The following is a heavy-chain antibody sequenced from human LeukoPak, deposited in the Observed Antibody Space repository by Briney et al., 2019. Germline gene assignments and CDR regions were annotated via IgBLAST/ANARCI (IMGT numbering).Heavy chain of an antibody. CDR2: IYHSGST. J-gene: IGHJ6*02. Sequence: SETLSLTCAVSGGSISSGGYSWSWIRQPPGKGLEWIGYIYHSGSTYYNPSLKSRVTISVDRSKNQFSLKLSSVTAADTAVYYCARSEKQLPHWYYGMDVWGQGTTVTVSS. V-gene: IGHV4-30-2*01. CDR3: ARSEKQLPHWYYGMDV. CDR1: GGSISSGGYS. D-gene: IGHD6-13*01.